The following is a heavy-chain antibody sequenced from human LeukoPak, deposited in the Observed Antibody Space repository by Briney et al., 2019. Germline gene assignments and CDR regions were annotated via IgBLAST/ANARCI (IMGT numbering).Heavy chain of an antibody. D-gene: IGHD3-10*01. J-gene: IGHJ6*02. V-gene: IGHV3-21*01. CDR1: GFTFSNYN. Sequence: PGGSLRLSCAASGFTFSNYNFYWVRQAPGKGLEWVSSISSTSSYIYYADSMKGRFTISRVNAKNSLYLQMNSLRAEDTAVYYCARALWSGPVYYGMDVWGQGTTVTVSS. CDR2: ISSTSSYI. CDR3: ARALWSGPVYYGMDV.